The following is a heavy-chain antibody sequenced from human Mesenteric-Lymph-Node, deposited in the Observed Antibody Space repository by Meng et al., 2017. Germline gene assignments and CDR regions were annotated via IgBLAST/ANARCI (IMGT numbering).Heavy chain of an antibody. CDR2: INIDGSST. CDR1: GFTFTNYW. J-gene: IGHJ4*02. D-gene: IGHD6-19*01. V-gene: IGHV3-74*03. Sequence: GESLKISCAASGFTFTNYWFHWVRQVPGKGLVWVSRINIDGSSTTYADSVKGRFTISRDNTKNTVFLQMNSLRVEDTAVYYRARALGAVAGTDYWGQGSLVTVPQ. CDR3: ARALGAVAGTDY.